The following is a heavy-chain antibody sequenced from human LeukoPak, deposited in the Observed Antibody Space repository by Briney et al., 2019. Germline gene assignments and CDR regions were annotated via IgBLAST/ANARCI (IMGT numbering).Heavy chain of an antibody. CDR2: IYYSGST. CDR3: ARSGIAAAGSYYGMDV. D-gene: IGHD6-13*01. Sequence: SETLSLTCTVSGGSTSSYYWSWIRQPPGKGLEWIGYIYYSGSTNYNPSLKSRVTISVDTSKNQFSLKLSSVTAADTAVYYCARSGIAAAGSYYGMDVWGQGTTVTVSS. CDR1: GGSTSSYY. V-gene: IGHV4-59*01. J-gene: IGHJ6*02.